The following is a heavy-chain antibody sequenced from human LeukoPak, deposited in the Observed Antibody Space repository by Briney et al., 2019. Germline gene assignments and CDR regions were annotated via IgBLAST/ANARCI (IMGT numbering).Heavy chain of an antibody. J-gene: IGHJ4*02. D-gene: IGHD3-22*01. CDR1: GYSDTIYG. Sequence: ASVKVSCKTSGYSDTIYGINWVRQAAGQGLEWMGWISAYNGNTNYAHKLQGRVTMTTDTSTSTACMERRSLRSDDTAVYYCVRGQYDSIGYYYVDYGGQGTVVSV. CDR2: ISAYNGNT. CDR3: VRGQYDSIGYYYVDY. V-gene: IGHV1-18*01.